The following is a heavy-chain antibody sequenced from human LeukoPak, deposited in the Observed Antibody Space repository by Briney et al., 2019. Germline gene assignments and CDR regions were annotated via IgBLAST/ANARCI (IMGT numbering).Heavy chain of an antibody. V-gene: IGHV3-48*01. CDR2: ISSSSSTI. CDR3: ARVDDSSGYYYFDY. D-gene: IGHD3-22*01. J-gene: IGHJ4*02. Sequence: GGSLRLSCAASGFTFSSYSMNWVRQAPGKGLEWVSYISSSSSTIYYADSVKGRFTISRDNAKNSLYLQMNSLRAEDTAVYYCARVDDSSGYYYFDYWGQGTLVTVSS. CDR1: GFTFSSYS.